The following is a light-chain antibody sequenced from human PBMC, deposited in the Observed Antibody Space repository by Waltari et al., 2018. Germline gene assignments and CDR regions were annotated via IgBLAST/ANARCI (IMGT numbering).Light chain of an antibody. Sequence: QFALTQPRSVSGSPGQAVTLSCIGNSSDFGGYNYISWYQQFPGKAPKLIIYDVNKRPPGVPVPFPGAKLGNTAALTISGLQADDEADYYCGSYAGSYTFRVFGGGTKLTVL. CDR1: SSDFGGYNY. CDR3: GSYAGSYTFRV. V-gene: IGLV2-11*01. J-gene: IGLJ3*02. CDR2: DVN.